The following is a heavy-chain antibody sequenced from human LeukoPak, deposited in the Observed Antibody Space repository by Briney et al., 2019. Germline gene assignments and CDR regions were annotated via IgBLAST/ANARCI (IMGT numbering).Heavy chain of an antibody. CDR3: AELGITMIGGV. V-gene: IGHV3-48*03. J-gene: IGHJ6*04. Sequence: GGSLRLSCAASGFTFSSYAMIWVRQAPGKGLEWVSYISSSGSTIYYADSVKGRFTISRDNAKNSLYLQMNSLRAEDTAVYYCAELGITMIGGVWGKGTTVTISS. CDR1: GFTFSSYA. D-gene: IGHD3-10*02. CDR2: ISSSGSTI.